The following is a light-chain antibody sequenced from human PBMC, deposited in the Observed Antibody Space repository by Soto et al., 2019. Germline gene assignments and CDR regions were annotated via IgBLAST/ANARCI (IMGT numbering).Light chain of an antibody. CDR2: DAS. J-gene: IGKJ2*01. Sequence: EIVLRQSPATLSLSPGERATLSCRASQSVGTFLAWYQQKPGQAPRLLIYDASNRATGIPARFSGTGSGTDFALTISSVEREDFAVYYCQHRTNWPRTFGQGTKLDIK. CDR1: QSVGTF. CDR3: QHRTNWPRT. V-gene: IGKV3-11*01.